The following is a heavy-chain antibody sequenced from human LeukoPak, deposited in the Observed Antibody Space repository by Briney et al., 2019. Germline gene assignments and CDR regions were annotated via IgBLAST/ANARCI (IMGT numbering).Heavy chain of an antibody. V-gene: IGHV3-30-3*01. Sequence: PGRSLRLSCAASGFTFSSYAMHWVRQAPGKGLEWGAVISYDGSNKYYADSVKGRFTISRDNSKNTLYLQMNSLRAEDTAVYYCARDFNNGGENWFDPWGQGTLVTVSS. CDR1: GFTFSSYA. J-gene: IGHJ5*02. CDR2: ISYDGSNK. D-gene: IGHD2-8*01. CDR3: ARDFNNGGENWFDP.